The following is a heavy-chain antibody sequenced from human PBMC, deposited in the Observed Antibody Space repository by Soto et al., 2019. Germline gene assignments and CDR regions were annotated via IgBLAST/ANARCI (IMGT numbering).Heavy chain of an antibody. V-gene: IGHV4-30-4*01. CDR2: IYYTGIT. CDR1: GGSVSGVDYF. CDR3: AREERKGIISWFDP. J-gene: IGHJ5*02. D-gene: IGHD2-21*01. Sequence: SETLSLTCTVSGGSVSGVDYFWSWIRQSPGKGLKWIGYIYYTGITHLNPSLKSRLTMAVDTSKNEFSLKLTSVSAADTAVYFCAREERKGIISWFDPWGQGTPVTVSS.